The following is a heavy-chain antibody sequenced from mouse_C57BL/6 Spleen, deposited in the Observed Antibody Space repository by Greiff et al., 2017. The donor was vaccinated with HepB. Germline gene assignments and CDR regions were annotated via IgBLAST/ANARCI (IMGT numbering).Heavy chain of an antibody. J-gene: IGHJ3*01. CDR1: GYTFTSYW. D-gene: IGHD2-2*01. CDR2: IYPSDSET. CDR3: ARRMGTTRGAWFAY. Sequence: QVQLQQPGAELVRPGSSVKLSCKASGYTFTSYWMDWVKQRPGQGLEWIGNIYPSDSETHYNQKFKDKATLTVDKSSSTAYMQLSSLTSEDSAVYYCARRMGTTRGAWFAYWGQGTLFTVSA. V-gene: IGHV1-61*01.